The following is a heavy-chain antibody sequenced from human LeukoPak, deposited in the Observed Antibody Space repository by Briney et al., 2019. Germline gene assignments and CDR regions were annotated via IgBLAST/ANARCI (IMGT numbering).Heavy chain of an antibody. V-gene: IGHV3-53*01. D-gene: IGHD3-3*01. Sequence: GGSLRLSCAASGFTVSSNYMSWVRQAPGKGREWVSVIYSGGSTYYADSVKGRFTISRDNSKNTLYLQMNSLRAEDTAVYYCARATYDFWSGPNFDYWGQGTLVTVSS. J-gene: IGHJ4*02. CDR3: ARATYDFWSGPNFDY. CDR1: GFTVSSNY. CDR2: IYSGGST.